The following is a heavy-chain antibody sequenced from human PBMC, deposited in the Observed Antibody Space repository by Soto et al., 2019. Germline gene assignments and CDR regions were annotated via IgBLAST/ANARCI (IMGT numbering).Heavy chain of an antibody. CDR3: AKDTYYYDRSGYYSRYYFDY. D-gene: IGHD3-22*01. Sequence: EVQLLESGGGLVQPGGSLRLSCAASGFTFSSYAMSWVRQAPGKGLEWVSAISGSGGSTYYADSVKGRFTISRDNSKNTLYLQMNSLRAEDTAVYYCAKDTYYYDRSGYYSRYYFDYWGQGTLVTVSS. V-gene: IGHV3-23*01. CDR1: GFTFSSYA. CDR2: ISGSGGST. J-gene: IGHJ4*02.